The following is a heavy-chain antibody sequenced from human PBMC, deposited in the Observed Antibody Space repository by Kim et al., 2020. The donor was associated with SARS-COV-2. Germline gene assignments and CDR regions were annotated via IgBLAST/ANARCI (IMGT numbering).Heavy chain of an antibody. D-gene: IGHD3-10*01. V-gene: IGHV4-59*01. CDR3: ARSDYYGSGSYSYNWFDP. J-gene: IGHJ5*02. Sequence: SETLSLTCTLSGGSISSYYWSWIRQPPGKGLEWIGYIYYSGSTNYNPSLKSRVTISVDTSKNQFSLNLTSVTAADTAVYYCARSDYYGSGSYSYNWFDPWGQGTLVTVSS. CDR1: GGSISSYY. CDR2: IYYSGST.